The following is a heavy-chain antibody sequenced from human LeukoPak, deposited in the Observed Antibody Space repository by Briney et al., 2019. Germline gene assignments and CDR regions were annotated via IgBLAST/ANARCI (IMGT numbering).Heavy chain of an antibody. CDR3: ARREATIRTDV. J-gene: IGHJ6*04. Sequence: SETLSLTCAVYGGSFSGYYWSWIRQPPGKGLEWIGEINHSGSTNYNPSLKSRVTISVDTSKNQFSLKLSSVTAADTAVYYCARREATIRTDVWGKGTTVTISS. CDR1: GGSFSGYY. D-gene: IGHD5-12*01. V-gene: IGHV4-34*01. CDR2: INHSGST.